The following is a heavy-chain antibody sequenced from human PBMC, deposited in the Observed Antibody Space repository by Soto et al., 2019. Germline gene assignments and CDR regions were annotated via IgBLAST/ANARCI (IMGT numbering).Heavy chain of an antibody. CDR1: GYTFTGYY. V-gene: IGHV1-2*04. D-gene: IGHD6-13*01. CDR3: ARGPGAAAGEHDAFDI. J-gene: IGHJ3*02. Sequence: ASVKVSCKASGYTFTGYYMHWVRQAPGQGLEWMGWINPNSGGTNYAQKFQGWVTMTRDTSISTAHMELSRLRSDDTAVYYCARGPGAAAGEHDAFDIWGQGTMVTVS. CDR2: INPNSGGT.